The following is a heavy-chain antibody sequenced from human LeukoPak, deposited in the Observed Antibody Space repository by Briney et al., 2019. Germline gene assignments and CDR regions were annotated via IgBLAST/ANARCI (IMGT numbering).Heavy chain of an antibody. V-gene: IGHV3-23*01. CDR1: GFTFSSYA. CDR3: AKDRVVSAHYYYYGMDV. D-gene: IGHD2-2*01. J-gene: IGHJ6*02. CDR2: ISGSGGST. Sequence: AGGSLRLSCAASGFTFSSYAMSWVRQAPGKGLEWVSAISGSGGSTYYADSVKGRFTISRDNSKNTLYLQMNSLRAEGTAVYYCAKDRVVSAHYYYYGMDVWGQGTTVTVSS.